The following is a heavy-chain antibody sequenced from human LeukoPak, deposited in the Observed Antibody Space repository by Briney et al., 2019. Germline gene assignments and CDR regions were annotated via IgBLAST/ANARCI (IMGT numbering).Heavy chain of an antibody. CDR1: GYTFTGYY. V-gene: IGHV1-2*02. CDR2: INPNSGGT. D-gene: IGHD5-18*01. Sequence: ASVKVSCKASGYTFTGYYMHWVRQAPGQGLEWMGWINPNSGGTNYAQKFQGRVTMTRDTSISTAYMELCRLRSDDTAVYYCASGSGGYSYGDFDYWGQGTLVTVSS. J-gene: IGHJ4*02. CDR3: ASGSGGYSYGDFDY.